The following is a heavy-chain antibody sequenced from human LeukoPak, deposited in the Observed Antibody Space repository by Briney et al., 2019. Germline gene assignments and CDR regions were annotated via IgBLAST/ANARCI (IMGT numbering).Heavy chain of an antibody. V-gene: IGHV1-69*04. CDR3: ARGVGDIVLPEEYNYYMNV. CDR2: IIPILGMA. Sequence: GASVKVSCKASGGTFSSHAISWVRQAPGEGLEWMGRIIPILGMANYAQKFQGRVTITADKSTSTAYVELSSLRSENTAVYYCARGVGDIVLPEEYNYYMNVWGKGTTVTVSS. D-gene: IGHD2-8*01. CDR1: GGTFSSHA. J-gene: IGHJ6*03.